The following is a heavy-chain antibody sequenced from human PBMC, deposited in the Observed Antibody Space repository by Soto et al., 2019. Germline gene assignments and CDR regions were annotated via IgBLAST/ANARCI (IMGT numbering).Heavy chain of an antibody. V-gene: IGHV1-2*02. CDR2: INPNSGGT. CDR3: AREDGYNPFPFDY. J-gene: IGHJ4*02. D-gene: IGHD5-12*01. CDR1: GYTFTGYY. Sequence: GASVKVSCKASGYTFTGYYMHWVRQAPGQGLEWMGWINPNSGGTNYAQKFQGRVTMTRDTSISTAYMELSRLRSDDTAVYYCAREDGYNPFPFDYWGQGTLVTVSS.